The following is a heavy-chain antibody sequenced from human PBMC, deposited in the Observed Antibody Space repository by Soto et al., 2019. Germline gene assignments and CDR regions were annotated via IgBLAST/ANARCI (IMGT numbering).Heavy chain of an antibody. D-gene: IGHD6-13*01. J-gene: IGHJ4*02. CDR2: IKQDGSEK. V-gene: IGHV3-7*01. CDR3: AIEQLQVVIPDY. CDR1: GFTFSSYW. Sequence: EVQLVESGGGLVQPGGSLRLSCAASGFTFSSYWMNWVRQAPGKGLAWVANIKQDGSEKYYVDSVKGRFTIYRDNTKNSLYLKMNGLRAEDTAVYYCAIEQLQVVIPDYWGQGTLVTVSS.